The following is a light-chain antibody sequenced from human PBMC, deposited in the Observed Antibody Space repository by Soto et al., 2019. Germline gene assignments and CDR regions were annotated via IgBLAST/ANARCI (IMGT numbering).Light chain of an antibody. CDR3: QHSYSTPYT. CDR1: QSISSW. Sequence: DIQMTQSPSTLSASVGDRVTITCRASQSISSWLAWYQQKPGKAPKLLIYDASSLESGVPSRFSGSGSGTEFTLTISSLQPEDFATYYCQHSYSTPYTFGQGTKVDIK. J-gene: IGKJ2*01. CDR2: DAS. V-gene: IGKV1-5*01.